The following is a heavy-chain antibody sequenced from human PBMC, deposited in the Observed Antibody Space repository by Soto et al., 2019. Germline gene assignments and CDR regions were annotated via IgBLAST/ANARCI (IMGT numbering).Heavy chain of an antibody. CDR1: GGSITSGGYY. Sequence: PSETLSLTCTVSGGSITSGGYYWGWIRQHPGKGLEWIGNIHYNGNTKYSPSLKSRVTMSVDTSKNHFSLKLISVTTADTAVYFCAREGNLGRWIQPLDSWGQGTLVTVSS. CDR3: AREGNLGRWIQPLDS. J-gene: IGHJ4*02. D-gene: IGHD2-2*03. CDR2: IHYNGNT. V-gene: IGHV4-61*03.